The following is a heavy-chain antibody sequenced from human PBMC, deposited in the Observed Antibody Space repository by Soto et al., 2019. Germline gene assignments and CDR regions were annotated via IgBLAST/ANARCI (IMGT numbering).Heavy chain of an antibody. D-gene: IGHD3-10*01. J-gene: IGHJ6*03. CDR2: LSGSGGRT. CDR1: GFTFSNYA. CDR3: AGELLSQSYYYYMDV. Sequence: EVQLLESGGGLVQPGGSLRLSCAASGFTFSNYAMSWVRQSPGKGLEWVSGLSGSGGRTYYADSVKGRFTISRDNSKNTLYLQMTSLRAEYTAIYFCAGELLSQSYYYYMDVWSKGTTVTVSS. V-gene: IGHV3-23*01.